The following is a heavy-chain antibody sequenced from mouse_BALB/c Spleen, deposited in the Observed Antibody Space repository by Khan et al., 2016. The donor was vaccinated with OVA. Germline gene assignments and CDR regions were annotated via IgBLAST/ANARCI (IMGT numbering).Heavy chain of an antibody. CDR3: ARGLHFDV. Sequence: EVELVESGGGLVKPGGSLKLSCAASGFTFSRYAMSWVRQTPEKRLEWVASISSGGTTYYPDSVKGRFTISRDNDRNILYLKTSSLRSVDTAMYYCARGLHFDVWGAGTTVTVSS. V-gene: IGHV5-6-5*01. CDR2: ISSGGTT. CDR1: GFTFSRYA. J-gene: IGHJ1*01.